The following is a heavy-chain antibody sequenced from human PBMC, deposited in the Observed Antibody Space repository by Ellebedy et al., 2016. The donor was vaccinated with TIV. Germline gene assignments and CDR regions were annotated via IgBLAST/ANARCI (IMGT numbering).Heavy chain of an antibody. CDR2: TYYRSKWNN. J-gene: IGHJ4*02. D-gene: IGHD2-2*01. CDR3: ARDRETSPRHFEY. CDR1: GDSVSSNSVA. Sequence: SQTLSLTCAISGDSVSSNSVAWNWIRQSPSRGLEWLGRTYYRSKWNNDYAVSVKSRITINADTSKNQFSLQLNSVTPEDTAVYYCARDRETSPRHFEYWGLGTLVTVSS. V-gene: IGHV6-1*01.